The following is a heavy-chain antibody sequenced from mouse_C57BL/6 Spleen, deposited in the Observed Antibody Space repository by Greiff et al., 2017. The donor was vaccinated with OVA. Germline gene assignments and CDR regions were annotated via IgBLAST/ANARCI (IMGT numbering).Heavy chain of an antibody. V-gene: IGHV5-9-1*02. J-gene: IGHJ1*03. CDR1: GFTFSSYA. Sequence: EVQGVESGEGLVKPGGSLKLSCAASGFTFSSYAMSWVRQTPEKRLEWVAYISSGGDYIYYADTVKGRFTISRDNARNTLYLQMSSRKSEDTAMYYCTRGSGWYFDVWGTGTTVTVSS. CDR3: TRGSGWYFDV. CDR2: ISSGGDYI.